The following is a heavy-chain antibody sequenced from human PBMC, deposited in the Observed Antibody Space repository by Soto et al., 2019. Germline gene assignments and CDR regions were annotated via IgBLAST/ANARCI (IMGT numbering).Heavy chain of an antibody. CDR3: ARVGYDFWSGYYFDY. V-gene: IGHV3-48*04. CDR1: GFTFSSYS. CDR2: ISSSSSTI. J-gene: IGHJ4*02. D-gene: IGHD3-3*01. Sequence: WGSLRLSCAASGFTFSSYSMNWVRQAPGKGLEWVSYISSSSSTIYYADSVKGRFTISRDNAKNSLYLQMNSLRAEDTAVYYCARVGYDFWSGYYFDYWGQGTLVTVSS.